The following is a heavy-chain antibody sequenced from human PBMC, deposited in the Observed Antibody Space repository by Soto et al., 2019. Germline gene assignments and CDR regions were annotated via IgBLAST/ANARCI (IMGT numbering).Heavy chain of an antibody. V-gene: IGHV4-59*01. CDR2: IYYSEST. Sequence: PSETLSLTCTVSGGSISGYYWSWIRQPPGKGLEWIGYIYYSESTSYNPSLKSRLTISVDTSKNQFSLRLTSVTAADTAVYYRGREDSSVYKFFDYGGKEPLVTVP. CDR1: GGSISGYY. J-gene: IGHJ4*02. CDR3: GREDSSVYKFFDY. D-gene: IGHD3-22*01.